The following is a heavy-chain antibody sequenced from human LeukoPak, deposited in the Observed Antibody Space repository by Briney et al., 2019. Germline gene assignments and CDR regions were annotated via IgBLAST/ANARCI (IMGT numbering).Heavy chain of an antibody. CDR3: ARQGTYSSAIGMGY. CDR2: INPSGGST. Sequence: ASVKVSCKASGYTFTSYDINWVRQAPGQGLEWMGVINPSGGSTSYAQKFQGRVTMTRDTSTRTVYMEVNSLRSEDTAVYYCARQGTYSSAIGMGYWGQGTLVTVSS. V-gene: IGHV1-46*01. D-gene: IGHD6-19*01. CDR1: GYTFTSYD. J-gene: IGHJ4*02.